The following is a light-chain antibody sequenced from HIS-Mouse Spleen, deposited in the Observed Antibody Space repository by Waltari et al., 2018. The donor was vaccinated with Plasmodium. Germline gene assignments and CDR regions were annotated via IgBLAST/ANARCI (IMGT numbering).Light chain of an antibody. CDR1: SSDVGGYTY. CDR3: SSDAGSNNLV. V-gene: IGLV2-8*01. J-gene: IGLJ2*01. Sequence: QSALTQPPSPSGPPGQSVTISCTGTSSDVGGYTYVSWYPQHPAKPPKLMIYEVSKRPSGVPVPFSGAKFGNTASLTVSGLQAEEEADYYCSSDAGSNNLVFGGGTKLTVL. CDR2: EVS.